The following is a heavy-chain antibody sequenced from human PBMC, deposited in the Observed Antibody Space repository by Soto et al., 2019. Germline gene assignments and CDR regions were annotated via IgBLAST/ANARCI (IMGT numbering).Heavy chain of an antibody. V-gene: IGHV4-34*01. CDR1: GGSFSGYY. J-gene: IGHJ2*01. D-gene: IGHD2-8*02. CDR2: INDSGST. Sequence: QAQLQQWGAGLLKPSETLSLTCAVYGGSFSGYYWSWIRQPPGKGLEWIGEINDSGSTNYNPSLKSRVTISVDTAKNQFSLKLSSVNAADMAVYYCARGRTVSTYSMYWDSGWYFDLWGRGTLVTVS. CDR3: ARGRTVSTYSMYWDSGWYFDL.